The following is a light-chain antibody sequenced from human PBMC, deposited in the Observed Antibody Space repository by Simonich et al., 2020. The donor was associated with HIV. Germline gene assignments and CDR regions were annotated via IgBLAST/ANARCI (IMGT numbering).Light chain of an antibody. J-gene: IGKJ2*01. Sequence: IQLTQSPSFLSASVGDRVTITCRASQDISSYLAWYQQKPGKAPKLLIYAVSTLQSGVPSRFSGSGSGTEFTLTISSLQSEDFAVYYCQQYNNWPPYTFGQGTKLEIK. CDR2: AVS. CDR3: QQYNNWPPYT. CDR1: QDISSY. V-gene: IGKV1-9*01.